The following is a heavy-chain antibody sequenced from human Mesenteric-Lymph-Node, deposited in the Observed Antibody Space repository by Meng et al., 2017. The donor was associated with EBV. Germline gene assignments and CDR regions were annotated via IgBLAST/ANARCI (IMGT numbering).Heavy chain of an antibody. Sequence: EVRWFDFGGGLVKLVGSLGLSCAASGFIFSTYAMSWVRQAPGKGLEWVSAISGSGVSTYYGDSVKGRFTISRDNSKNTLYLQMNSLRVEDTAVYYCAKDTTMEMWGQGTLVTVSS. D-gene: IGHD5-18*01. V-gene: IGHV3-23*01. CDR3: AKDTTMEM. CDR2: ISGSGVST. CDR1: GFIFSTYA. J-gene: IGHJ4*02.